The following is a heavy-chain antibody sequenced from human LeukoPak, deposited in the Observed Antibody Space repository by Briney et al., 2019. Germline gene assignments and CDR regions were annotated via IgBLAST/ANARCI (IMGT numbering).Heavy chain of an antibody. V-gene: IGHV1-24*01. CDR1: GYTLTELS. CDR3: ATAAGYSYGNWFDP. CDR2: FDPEDGET. D-gene: IGHD5-18*01. J-gene: IGHJ5*02. Sequence: GASVKVSCKVSGYTLTELSMHWVRQAPGKGLEWMGGFDPEDGETIYAQKFQGRVTMTEDTSTDTAYMELSSLRSEDTAVYYCATAAGYSYGNWFDPWGQGTLVTASS.